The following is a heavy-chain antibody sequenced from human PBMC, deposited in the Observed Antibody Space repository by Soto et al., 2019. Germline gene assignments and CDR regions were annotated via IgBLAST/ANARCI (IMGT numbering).Heavy chain of an antibody. D-gene: IGHD1-7*01. CDR2: INAGNGNT. Sequence: ASVKVSCKASGYTFTSYAMHWVRQAPGQRLEWMGWINAGNGNTKYSQKFQGRVTITRDTSASTAYMELSSLRSEDTAVYYCARSSYWGNWNYDYYYYGMDGWGQGTTVTVSS. J-gene: IGHJ6*02. CDR1: GYTFTSYA. CDR3: ARSSYWGNWNYDYYYYGMDG. V-gene: IGHV1-3*01.